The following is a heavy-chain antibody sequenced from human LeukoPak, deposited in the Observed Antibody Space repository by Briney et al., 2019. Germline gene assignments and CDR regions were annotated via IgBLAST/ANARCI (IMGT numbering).Heavy chain of an antibody. Sequence: GGSLRPSCAASGFTFSSYWMSWVRQAPGKGLEWVANIKQDGREKYYVVSVKGRFTISRDNAKNSLYLQMNSLRAEDTAVYYCARDSYDFRGMDVWGKGTTVTVSS. V-gene: IGHV3-7*01. CDR3: ARDSYDFRGMDV. J-gene: IGHJ6*04. CDR2: IKQDGREK. D-gene: IGHD3-3*01. CDR1: GFTFSSYW.